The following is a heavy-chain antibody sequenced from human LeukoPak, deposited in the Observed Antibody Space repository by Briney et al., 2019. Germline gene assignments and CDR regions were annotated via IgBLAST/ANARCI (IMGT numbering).Heavy chain of an antibody. CDR3: ARGGGTSGPELDY. CDR2: INSHSGGT. Sequence: GASVRVSYKASGYTFTVYFMHWVRQAPGQGREGMGWINSHSGGTDNAQNFQGRVTMTRDTSINTAYMELTRMTSDDTAVYFCARGGGTSGPELDYWGQGTLVTVSS. D-gene: IGHD3-3*01. J-gene: IGHJ4*02. V-gene: IGHV1-2*02. CDR1: GYTFTVYF.